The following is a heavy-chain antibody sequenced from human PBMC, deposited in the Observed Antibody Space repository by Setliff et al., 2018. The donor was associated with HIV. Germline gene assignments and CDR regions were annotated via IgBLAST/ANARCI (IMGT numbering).Heavy chain of an antibody. J-gene: IGHJ4*02. CDR3: AKAPGLTSSWAIDY. CDR1: GFTFSSYE. CDR2: ISTSGNTI. D-gene: IGHD6-13*01. Sequence: LSLSCAASGFTFSSYEMNWVRQAPGKGLEWVSYISTSGNTIYYADSVKGRFTISRDNSKNTLYLQMNSLRAEDTAVYYCAKAPGLTSSWAIDYWGQGTLVTVSS. V-gene: IGHV3-48*03.